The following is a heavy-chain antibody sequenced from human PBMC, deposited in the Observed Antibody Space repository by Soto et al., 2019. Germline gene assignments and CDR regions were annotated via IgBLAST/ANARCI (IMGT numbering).Heavy chain of an antibody. V-gene: IGHV3-30*18. CDR1: GFTFSSYG. CDR3: ANSVPPVDGWYYYYGMDV. Sequence: ESGGGVVQPGRSLRLSCAASGFTFSSYGMHWVRQAPGKGLEWVAVISYDGSNKYYADSVKGRFTISRDNSKNTLYLQMNSLRAEDTAVYYCANSVPPVDGWYYYYGMDVWGQGTTVTVSS. J-gene: IGHJ6*02. CDR2: ISYDGSNK. D-gene: IGHD1-26*01.